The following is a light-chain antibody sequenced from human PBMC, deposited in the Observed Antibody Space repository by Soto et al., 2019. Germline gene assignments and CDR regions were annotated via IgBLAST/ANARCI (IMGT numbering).Light chain of an antibody. CDR3: AAWDDSLNRAV. Sequence: QSVLTQPPSASGTPGQRVTISCSGSSSNIGSNTVNWYQQLPGTAPKLLIFSNNQRPSGVPDRFSGSKSGTSASLAISGLQSEDEADYYCAAWDDSLNRAVFGGATQLTVL. CDR1: SSNIGSNT. V-gene: IGLV1-44*01. J-gene: IGLJ7*01. CDR2: SNN.